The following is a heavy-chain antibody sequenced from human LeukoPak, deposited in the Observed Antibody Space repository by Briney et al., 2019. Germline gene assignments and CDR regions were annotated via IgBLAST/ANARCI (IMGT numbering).Heavy chain of an antibody. CDR3: ATDQGTIAAAGTGLDY. CDR1: GYSFSSFG. D-gene: IGHD6-13*01. CDR2: ISAYNGNT. J-gene: IGHJ4*02. V-gene: IGHV1-18*01. Sequence: EASVKVSCKASGYSFSSFGIGWVRQAPGQGLEWMGWISAYNGNTNYPQKLQGRVTMTTDTSTSTAYMELSSLRSEGTAVYYCATDQGTIAAAGTGLDYWGQGTLVTVSS.